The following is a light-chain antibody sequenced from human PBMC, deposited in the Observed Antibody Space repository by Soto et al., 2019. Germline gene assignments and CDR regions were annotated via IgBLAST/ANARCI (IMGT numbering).Light chain of an antibody. J-gene: IGKJ4*01. CDR3: QQRSNWPPLT. Sequence: EIVLTHSPATLSLSPGERATLSCRASQSVSSYLAWYQQKPGQAPRLLIYDASNRATGIPARFSGSGSGTDFTLTISSLEPEAFAVYYCQQRSNWPPLTCGGGTKVEIK. CDR1: QSVSSY. V-gene: IGKV3-11*01. CDR2: DAS.